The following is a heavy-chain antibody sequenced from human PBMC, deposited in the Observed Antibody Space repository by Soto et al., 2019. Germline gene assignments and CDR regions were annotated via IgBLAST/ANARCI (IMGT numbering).Heavy chain of an antibody. D-gene: IGHD4-17*01. Sequence: SETLSLTCTVSGGSISSYYWSWIRQPPGKGLEWIGYIYYSGSTNYNPSLKCRVTISVDTSKNQFSLKLSSVTAADTAVYYCARDQSGFYGDAYFDYWGQGTLVTVSS. CDR2: IYYSGST. CDR1: GGSISSYY. J-gene: IGHJ4*02. V-gene: IGHV4-59*01. CDR3: ARDQSGFYGDAYFDY.